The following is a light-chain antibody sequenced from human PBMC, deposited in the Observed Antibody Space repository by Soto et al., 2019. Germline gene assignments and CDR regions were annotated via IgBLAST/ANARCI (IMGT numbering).Light chain of an antibody. Sequence: QSVLTQPASVSGSPGQSITISCTGTSSDVGSYNFVSWYQQPPGKAPKLIIYEVSKRPSGVSNRFSGSKSGNTASLTISGLQAEDEADYYCCSYAGSRRVFGGGTKLTVL. CDR1: SSDVGSYNF. V-gene: IGLV2-23*02. J-gene: IGLJ2*01. CDR3: CSYAGSRRV. CDR2: EVS.